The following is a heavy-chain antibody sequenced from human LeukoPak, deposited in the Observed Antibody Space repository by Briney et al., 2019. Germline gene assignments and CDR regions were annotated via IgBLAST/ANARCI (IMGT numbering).Heavy chain of an antibody. CDR1: GGSISSSSYY. V-gene: IGHV4-39*07. J-gene: IGHJ4*02. Sequence: ESSETLSLTCTVSGGSISSSSYYWGWIRQPPGKGLEWIGSIYYSGSTYYNPSLKSRVTVSVDTSKNQFSLKLSSVTAADTAVYYCARGTDSRGYQFKGFDSWGRGTLVTVSS. CDR2: IYYSGST. CDR3: ARGTDSRGYQFKGFDS. D-gene: IGHD3-22*01.